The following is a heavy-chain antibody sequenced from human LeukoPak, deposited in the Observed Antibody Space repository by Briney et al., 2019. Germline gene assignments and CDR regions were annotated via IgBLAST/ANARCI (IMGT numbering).Heavy chain of an antibody. V-gene: IGHV4-59*11. CDR3: ARGTAAGDDY. CDR1: GGSISSHY. D-gene: IGHD6-13*01. Sequence: PSETLSLTCTVSGGSISSHYWSWIRQPPGKGLEWIGYIYYSGSTNYDPSLKSRVTISVDTSKNQFSLKLSSVTAADTAVYYCARGTAAGDDYWGQGTLVTVSS. CDR2: IYYSGST. J-gene: IGHJ4*02.